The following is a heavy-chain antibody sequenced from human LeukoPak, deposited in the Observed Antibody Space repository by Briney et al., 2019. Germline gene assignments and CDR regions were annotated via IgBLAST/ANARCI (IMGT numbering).Heavy chain of an antibody. Sequence: SETLSLTCTVSGGSISSYYWSWIRQPAGKGLEWIGRIYTSGSTNYNPSLKSRVTMSVDTSKNQFSLRLSSVTAADTAVYYCARGVKGRWLQLNYYYYGMDVWGQGTTVTVSS. CDR3: ARGVKGRWLQLNYYYYGMDV. J-gene: IGHJ6*02. D-gene: IGHD5-24*01. V-gene: IGHV4-4*07. CDR1: GGSISSYY. CDR2: IYTSGST.